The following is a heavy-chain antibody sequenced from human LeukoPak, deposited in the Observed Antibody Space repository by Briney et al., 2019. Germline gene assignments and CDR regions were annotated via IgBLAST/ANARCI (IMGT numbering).Heavy chain of an antibody. CDR3: ARGGEFYYDFWSGYYPYYFDY. CDR1: GYTFTGYY. J-gene: IGHJ4*02. CDR2: INPNSGGT. V-gene: IGHV1-2*02. D-gene: IGHD3-3*01. Sequence: ASVKVSCKASGYTFTGYYMHWVRQAPGQGLEWMGWINPNSGGTNYAQKFQGRVTMTRDTSISTAYMELRSLRSDDTAVYYCARGGEFYYDFWSGYYPYYFDYWGQGTLVTVSS.